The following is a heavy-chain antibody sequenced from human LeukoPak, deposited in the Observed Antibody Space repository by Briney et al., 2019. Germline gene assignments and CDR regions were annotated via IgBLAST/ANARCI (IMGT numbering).Heavy chain of an antibody. CDR1: GFTFSSYD. J-gene: IGHJ4*02. V-gene: IGHV3-30*02. CDR2: IRYDGSNK. CDR3: ARGDTAMVNYFDY. D-gene: IGHD5-18*01. Sequence: GSLRLSCAASGFTFSSYDMHWVRQAPGKGLEWVAFIRYDGSNKQYADSVKGRSTISRDNSKNTLYLQMNSLRAEDTAVYYCARGDTAMVNYFDYWGQGTLVTVSS.